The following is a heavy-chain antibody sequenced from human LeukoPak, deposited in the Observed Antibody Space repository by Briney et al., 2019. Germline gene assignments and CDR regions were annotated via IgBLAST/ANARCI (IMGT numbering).Heavy chain of an antibody. D-gene: IGHD4-23*01. CDR2: ISSSGSTI. V-gene: IGHV3-48*03. CDR1: GFTFSSYE. Sequence: GGSLRLSCAASGFTFSSYEMNWVRQAPGKGLEWVSYISSSGSTIYYADSVKGRFTISRDNAKNSLYLQMNSLRAEDTAVYYCARTYGGNPPFDYWGQGTLVTVSS. J-gene: IGHJ4*02. CDR3: ARTYGGNPPFDY.